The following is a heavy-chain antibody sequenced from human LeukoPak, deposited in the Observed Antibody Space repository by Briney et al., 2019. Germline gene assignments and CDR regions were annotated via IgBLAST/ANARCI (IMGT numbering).Heavy chain of an antibody. CDR2: LSGSGITT. Sequence: GGSLRLSCAASGFTFSNSAMSWVRQAPGKGLERVSTLSGSGITTYCADSVKGRFTISRDNSKNTLYLQMNSLRAEDTAVYYCAKGIYSSGWSYFDYWGHGTLVTVSS. CDR3: AKGIYSSGWSYFDY. D-gene: IGHD6-19*01. V-gene: IGHV3-23*01. CDR1: GFTFSNSA. J-gene: IGHJ4*01.